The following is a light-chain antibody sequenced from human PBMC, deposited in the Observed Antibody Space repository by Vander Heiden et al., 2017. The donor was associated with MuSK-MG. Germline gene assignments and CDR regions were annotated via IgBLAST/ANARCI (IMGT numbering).Light chain of an antibody. CDR1: QSISSY. J-gene: IGKJ1*01. Sequence: DIQMTQSPSSLSASVGDRVTITCRASQSISSYLNWYQQKPGKAPKLLIYAASSLQSGVPSRFSGSGSGTDFTLTISSLQPEDFATYYCQQCYSYPPTFGQGTKVEIK. V-gene: IGKV1-39*01. CDR2: AAS. CDR3: QQCYSYPPT.